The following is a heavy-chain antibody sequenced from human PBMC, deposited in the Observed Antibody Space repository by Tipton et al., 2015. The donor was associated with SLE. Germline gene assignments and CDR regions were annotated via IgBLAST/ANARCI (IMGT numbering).Heavy chain of an antibody. CDR2: ISYDGSNK. J-gene: IGHJ3*02. CDR3: TRGYFEILTGLRYYAFDI. V-gene: IGHV3-30*04. D-gene: IGHD3-9*01. Sequence: SLRLSCAASGFTFFTYAMHWVRQAPGKGLEWVAVISYDGSNKYYADSVKGRFTISRDNSKNTLYVQMNSLRAEDTAVYYCTRGYFEILTGLRYYAFDIWGQGTMVTVSS. CDR1: GFTFFTYA.